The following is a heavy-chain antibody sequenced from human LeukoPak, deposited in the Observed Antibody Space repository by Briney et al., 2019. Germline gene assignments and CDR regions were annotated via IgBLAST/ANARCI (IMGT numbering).Heavy chain of an antibody. CDR3: AKLGDYYYYYGTDV. CDR1: GFTFSSYW. J-gene: IGHJ6*02. D-gene: IGHD3-16*01. V-gene: IGHV3-7*03. Sequence: GGSLRLSCAASGFTFSSYWMSWVRQAPGKGLEWVANIKQDGSEKYYVDSVKGRFTISRDNSKNTLYLQMNSLRAEDTAVYYCAKLGDYYYYYGTDVWGQGTTVTVSS. CDR2: IKQDGSEK.